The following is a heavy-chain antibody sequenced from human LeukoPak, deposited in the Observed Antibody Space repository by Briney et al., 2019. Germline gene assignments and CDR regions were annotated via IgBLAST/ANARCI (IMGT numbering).Heavy chain of an antibody. D-gene: IGHD6-13*01. V-gene: IGHV3-7*01. CDR2: IKQDGSEK. CDR3: ARESSIAAGVGDY. Sequence: GGSLRLSCAASGFTFSSYAMSWVCQAPGKGLEWVANIKQDGSEKYYVDSVKGRFTISRENAKNSLYLQMNSLRAEDTAVYYCARESSIAAGVGDYWGQGTLVTVSS. CDR1: GFTFSSYA. J-gene: IGHJ4*02.